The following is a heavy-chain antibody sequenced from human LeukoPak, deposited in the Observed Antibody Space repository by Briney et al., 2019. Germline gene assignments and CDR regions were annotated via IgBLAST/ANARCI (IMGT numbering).Heavy chain of an antibody. CDR3: ARGADFWSGFRPYYYYYMDV. CDR2: IIPIFGTA. D-gene: IGHD3-3*01. Sequence: SVKVSFKASGGTFSSYAISWVRQAPGQGLEWMGGIIPIFGTANYAQKFQGRVTITTDESTSTAYMELSSLRSEDTAVYYCARGADFWSGFRPYYYYYMDVWGKGTTVTVSS. V-gene: IGHV1-69*05. J-gene: IGHJ6*03. CDR1: GGTFSSYA.